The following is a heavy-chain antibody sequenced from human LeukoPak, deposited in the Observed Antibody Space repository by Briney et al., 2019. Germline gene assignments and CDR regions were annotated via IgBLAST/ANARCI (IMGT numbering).Heavy chain of an antibody. J-gene: IGHJ4*02. Sequence: SVKVSCKASGGTFSSYAISWVRQAPGQGLEWMGGIIPIFGTANYAQKFQGRVTITADESTSTAYMELSSLRSEDTAVYYRARTQYSSGWYYDYDYWGQGTLVTVSS. CDR3: ARTQYSSGWYYDYDY. CDR2: IIPIFGTA. CDR1: GGTFSSYA. V-gene: IGHV1-69*13. D-gene: IGHD6-19*01.